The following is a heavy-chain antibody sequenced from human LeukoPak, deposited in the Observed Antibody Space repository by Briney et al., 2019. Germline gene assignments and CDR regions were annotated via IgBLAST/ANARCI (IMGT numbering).Heavy chain of an antibody. Sequence: GGSLRLSCAASGFTFNTYGIHWVRQAPGKGLELVAFIWYDGSNKYYADSVKGRFTISRDNSKNTLYLQMNSPRAEDTAVYYCARRTALWFADYWGQGTLVTVSS. D-gene: IGHD3-10*01. V-gene: IGHV3-30*02. CDR2: IWYDGSNK. CDR3: ARRTALWFADY. J-gene: IGHJ4*02. CDR1: GFTFNTYG.